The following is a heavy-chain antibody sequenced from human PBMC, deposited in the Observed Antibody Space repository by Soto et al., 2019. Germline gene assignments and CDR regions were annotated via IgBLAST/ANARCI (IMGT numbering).Heavy chain of an antibody. CDR2: INHSGST. J-gene: IGHJ5*02. Sequence: QVQLQQWGAGLLKPSETLSLTCAVYGGSFSGYYWSWIRQPPGKGLEWIGEINHSGSTNYNPSLKSRVTISVDTSKNQFSLKLSSVTAADTAVYYCARDPRIPGWFDPWGQGTLVTVSS. CDR3: ARDPRIPGWFDP. V-gene: IGHV4-34*01. CDR1: GGSFSGYY. D-gene: IGHD3-10*01.